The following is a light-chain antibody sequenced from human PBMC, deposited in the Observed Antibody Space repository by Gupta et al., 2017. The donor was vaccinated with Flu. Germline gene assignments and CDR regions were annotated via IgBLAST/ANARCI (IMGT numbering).Light chain of an antibody. J-gene: IGKJ2*01. CDR2: AAS. CDR1: EAIGIH. V-gene: IGKV1-27*01. Sequence: DLQMTQSPSSLSTSVGDRVTITCRASEAIGIHLAWYQQKPGRVPKLLISAASTLESGVPSRFSGGGSGTDFTLTISSLQPEDFATYYCQKYNRAPYIFGQGTKLEIK. CDR3: QKYNRAPYI.